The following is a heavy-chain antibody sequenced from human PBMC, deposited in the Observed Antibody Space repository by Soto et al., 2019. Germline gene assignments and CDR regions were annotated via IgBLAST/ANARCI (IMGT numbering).Heavy chain of an antibody. D-gene: IGHD6-19*01. CDR2: IHYSGST. V-gene: IGHV4-39*01. Sequence: QLQLQESGPGLVKPSETLSLTCTVSGGSISISSYYWGWIRQPPGKGLEWIGSIHYSGSTYYNPSLTSRLTTTVDTAKTQFSLNLPSVTPADTAVYNCARRTNNRGWYSYFDYWSKGTLVTVSS. J-gene: IGHJ4*02. CDR3: ARRTNNRGWYSYFDY. CDR1: GGSISISSYY.